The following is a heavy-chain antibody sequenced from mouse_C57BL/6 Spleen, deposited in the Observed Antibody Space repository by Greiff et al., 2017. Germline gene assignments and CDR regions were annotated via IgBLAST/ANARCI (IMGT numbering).Heavy chain of an antibody. CDR2: INPGSGGT. D-gene: IGHD1-1*01. CDR3: ARRSLTTVVPFDY. CDR1: GYAFTNYL. Sequence: VQLQQSGAELVRPGTSVKVSRKASGYAFTNYLIEWVKQRPGQGLEWIGVINPGSGGTNYNEKFKGKATLTADKSSSTAYMQLSSLTSEDSAVYFCARRSLTTVVPFDYWGQGTTLTVSS. J-gene: IGHJ2*01. V-gene: IGHV1-54*01.